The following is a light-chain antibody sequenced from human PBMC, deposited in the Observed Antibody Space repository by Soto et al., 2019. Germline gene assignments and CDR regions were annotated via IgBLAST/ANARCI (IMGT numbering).Light chain of an antibody. V-gene: IGKV1D-13*01. Sequence: AIRLTQSPSSLSASLGYRGTITCRASQDISSLFAWYQQRPGNPPKLLIYDASSLESGVPSRFSGSGSGTDFALTISGLQPEDFATYYCQQYDNVPRLTFGGGTKVDIK. CDR2: DAS. CDR1: QDISSL. CDR3: QQYDNVPRLT. J-gene: IGKJ4*01.